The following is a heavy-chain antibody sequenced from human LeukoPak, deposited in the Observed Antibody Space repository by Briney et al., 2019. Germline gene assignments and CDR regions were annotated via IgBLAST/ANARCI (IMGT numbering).Heavy chain of an antibody. CDR3: ARASHYDILTGYYNVNWFDP. CDR2: ISSSSSTI. J-gene: IGHJ5*02. CDR1: GFTFSSYS. D-gene: IGHD3-9*01. Sequence: PGGYLRLSCAASGFTFSSYSMNWVRQAPGEGLEWVSYISSSSSTIYYADSVKGRFTISRDNAKNSLYLQMNSLRAEDTAVYYCARASHYDILTGYYNVNWFDPWGQGTLVTVSS. V-gene: IGHV3-48*04.